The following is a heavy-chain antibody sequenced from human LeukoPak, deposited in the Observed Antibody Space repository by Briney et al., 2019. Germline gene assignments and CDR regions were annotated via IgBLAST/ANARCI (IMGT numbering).Heavy chain of an antibody. CDR1: GFTFSNYW. D-gene: IGHD1-26*01. CDR2: INSDGSRT. V-gene: IGHV3-74*01. J-gene: IGHJ4*02. Sequence: GGTLRLSCAASGFTFSNYWMHWVRQAPGKGLVWVSRINSDGSRTSYADSVKGRFTISRDNAKNTLFLQMNSLRAEDTAVYYCARDRGSTEFDYWGQGTLVTVSS. CDR3: ARDRGSTEFDY.